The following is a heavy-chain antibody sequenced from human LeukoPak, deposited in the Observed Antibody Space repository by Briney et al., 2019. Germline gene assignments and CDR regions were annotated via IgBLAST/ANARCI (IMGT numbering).Heavy chain of an antibody. D-gene: IGHD3-3*01. CDR1: GGSFSGYY. V-gene: IGHV4-34*01. CDR2: INHSGST. J-gene: IGHJ6*02. CDR3: ARGLGAVNIYHYYYGMDV. Sequence: SETLSLTCAVYGGSFSGYYWSWIRQPPGKGLEWIGEINHSGSTNYNPSLKSRVTISVDTSKNQFSLKLSSVTAADTAVYYCARGLGAVNIYHYYYGMDVWGQGTTVTVSS.